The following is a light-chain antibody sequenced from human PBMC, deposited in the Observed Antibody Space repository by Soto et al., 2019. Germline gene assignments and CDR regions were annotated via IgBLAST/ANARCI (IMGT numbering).Light chain of an antibody. Sequence: AIQMTQSPSSLSASVGDRVTITCRASQGIRNDLAWYQQKPGKAPKLLIYAASTLHSGVPSRFSGSGSGTYFTLTITSLQAEDFATYYCLQDYNHPITFGQGTRLEIK. CDR1: QGIRND. V-gene: IGKV1-6*01. CDR3: LQDYNHPIT. J-gene: IGKJ5*01. CDR2: AAS.